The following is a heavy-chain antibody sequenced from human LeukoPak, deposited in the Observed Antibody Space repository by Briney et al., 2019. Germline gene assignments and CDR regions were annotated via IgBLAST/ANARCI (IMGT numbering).Heavy chain of an antibody. CDR1: GGTFSSYA. J-gene: IGHJ4*02. D-gene: IGHD1-26*01. CDR3: ARAVGATALLLCYFDY. CDR2: IIPIFGTA. V-gene: IGHV1-69*13. Sequence: SVKVSCKASGGTFSSYAISWVRQAPGQGLEWMGGIIPIFGTANYAQKFQGRVTITADESTTTAYMELSMLRSENTAVYYCARAVGATALLLCYFDYWGQGTLVTVSS.